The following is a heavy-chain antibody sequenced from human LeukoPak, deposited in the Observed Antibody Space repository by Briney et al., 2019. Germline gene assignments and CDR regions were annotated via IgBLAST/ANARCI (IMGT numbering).Heavy chain of an antibody. CDR3: ARGVGWLQSDY. CDR1: GGTFSSYA. J-gene: IGHJ4*02. D-gene: IGHD5-24*01. V-gene: IGHV1-69*04. Sequence: SVKVSCKASGGTFSSYAISWVRQAPGQGLEWMGRIIPILGIANYAQEFQGRVTITADKSTSTAYMELSSLRSEDTAVYYCARGVGWLQSDYWGQGTLVTVSS. CDR2: IIPILGIA.